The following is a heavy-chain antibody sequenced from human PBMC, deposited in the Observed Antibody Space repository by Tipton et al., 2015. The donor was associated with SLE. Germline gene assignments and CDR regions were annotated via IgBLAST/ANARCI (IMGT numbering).Heavy chain of an antibody. Sequence: TLSLTCTVSGGSISSSSYYWGWIRQPPGKGLEWIGSIYYSGSTYYNPSLKSRVTISVDTSKNQFSLKLSSVTAADTAVYYCARSYDYVWGSYRHGVLGYWAQRTLVTASS. CDR1: GGSISSSSYY. J-gene: IGHJ4*02. V-gene: IGHV4-39*07. CDR3: ARSYDYVWGSYRHGVLGY. D-gene: IGHD3-16*02. CDR2: IYYSGST.